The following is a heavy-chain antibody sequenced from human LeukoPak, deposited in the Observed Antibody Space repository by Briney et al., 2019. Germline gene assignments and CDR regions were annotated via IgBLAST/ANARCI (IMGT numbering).Heavy chain of an antibody. Sequence: GGSLRLSCAASGFTFSSYWMHWVRQVPGKGLMWVSRIKTDGSSTSYADSVKGRFTISRDNAKNTLYLQMNSLRVEDTAVYYCARGGSYLSAFDIWGQGTMVTVSS. CDR2: IKTDGSST. V-gene: IGHV3-74*01. CDR1: GFTFSSYW. CDR3: ARGGSYLSAFDI. D-gene: IGHD1-26*01. J-gene: IGHJ3*02.